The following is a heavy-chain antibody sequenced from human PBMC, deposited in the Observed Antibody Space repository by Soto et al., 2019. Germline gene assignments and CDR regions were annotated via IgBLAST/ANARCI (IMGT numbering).Heavy chain of an antibody. CDR3: ASQGLPYFDWSPTPLYYMDV. CDR1: GGSFSGYY. D-gene: IGHD3-9*01. J-gene: IGHJ6*03. CDR2: INHSGNT. Sequence: TSETLSLTCAVYGGSFSGYYWSWIRQPPGKGLEWIGEINHSGNTNYNPSLKSRVTISVDKSKSQFSLKLSSVTAADTAVYYCASQGLPYFDWSPTPLYYMDVWGKGNTVTVSS. V-gene: IGHV4-34*01.